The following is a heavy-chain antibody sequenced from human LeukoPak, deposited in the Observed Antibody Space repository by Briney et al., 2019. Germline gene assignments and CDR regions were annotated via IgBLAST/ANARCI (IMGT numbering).Heavy chain of an antibody. CDR2: ISSSGSTI. V-gene: IGHV3-48*03. Sequence: GGSLRLSCAASGFTFSSYEMNWVRQAPGKGLEWVSYISSSGSTIYNAASVKGRFTISRDNAKNSLYLQMNSLRAEDTAVYYCARIPSGWHFDYWGQGTLVTVSS. CDR1: GFTFSSYE. CDR3: ARIPSGWHFDY. J-gene: IGHJ4*02. D-gene: IGHD6-19*01.